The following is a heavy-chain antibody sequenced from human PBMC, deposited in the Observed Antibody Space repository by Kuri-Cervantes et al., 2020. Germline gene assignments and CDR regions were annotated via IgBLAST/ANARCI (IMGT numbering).Heavy chain of an antibody. CDR3: AREAGSGYDLAY. Sequence: GESLKISCAASGFNVSNSYMSWARQAPGKGLEWVAVISYDGSNKYYADSVKGRFTISRDNSKNTLYLQMNSLRAEDTAVYYCAREAGSGYDLAYWGQGTLVTVSS. CDR1: GFNVSNSY. V-gene: IGHV3-30-3*01. J-gene: IGHJ4*02. CDR2: ISYDGSNK. D-gene: IGHD5-12*01.